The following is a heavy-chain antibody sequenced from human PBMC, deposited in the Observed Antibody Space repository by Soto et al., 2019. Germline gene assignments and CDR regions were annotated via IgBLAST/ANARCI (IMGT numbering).Heavy chain of an antibody. V-gene: IGHV3-30*18. CDR2: ISYDGSNK. Sequence: QVQLVESGGGVVQPGRSLRLSCAASGFTFSSYGMHWVCQAPGKGLEWVAVISYDGSNKYYVDSVKGRFTISRDNSKNTLYLQMNSLRAEDTAVYYCAKYNGNGYSSGWYSPFDYWGQGTLVTVSS. CDR1: GFTFSSYG. D-gene: IGHD6-19*01. CDR3: AKYNGNGYSSGWYSPFDY. J-gene: IGHJ4*02.